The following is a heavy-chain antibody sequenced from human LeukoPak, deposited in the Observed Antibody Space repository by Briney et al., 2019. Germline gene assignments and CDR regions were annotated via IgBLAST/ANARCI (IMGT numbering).Heavy chain of an antibody. J-gene: IGHJ6*02. D-gene: IGHD3-10*01. CDR2: IYTSGST. CDR1: GGSISSYY. V-gene: IGHV4-4*07. CDR3: ARAKVTMVRGVKSAYYYYGMDV. Sequence: SETLSLTCTVSGGSISSYYWSWIRQPAGKGLEWIGRIYTSGSTNYNPSLKSRVTMSVATSKNQFSLKLSSVTAADTAVYYCARAKVTMVRGVKSAYYYYGMDVWGQGTTVTVSS.